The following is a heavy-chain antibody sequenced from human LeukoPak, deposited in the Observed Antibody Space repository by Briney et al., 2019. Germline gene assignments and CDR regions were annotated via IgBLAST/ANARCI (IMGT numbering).Heavy chain of an antibody. D-gene: IGHD3-22*01. Sequence: GGSLRLSCAASGFTFSDYYMSWIRQAPGKGLEWVSYISSSGSTIYYADSVKGRFTISRDNAKNSLYLQMNSLRAEDTAVYYCARDQSYYYDSSGYYYYWGQRTLVTVSS. J-gene: IGHJ4*02. V-gene: IGHV3-11*04. CDR3: ARDQSYYYDSSGYYYY. CDR1: GFTFSDYY. CDR2: ISSSGSTI.